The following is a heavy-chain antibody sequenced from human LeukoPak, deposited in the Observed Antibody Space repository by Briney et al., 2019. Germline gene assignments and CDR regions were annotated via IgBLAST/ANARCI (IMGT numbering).Heavy chain of an antibody. Sequence: GGSLRLSCAASGFTFSSYSMNWVRQAPGKGLEWVSYISSSSSTIYYADSVKGRFTISRDNAKNSLYLQMNSLRAEDTAVYYCARSYSNYADYWGQGTLVTVSS. CDR2: ISSSSSTI. D-gene: IGHD4-11*01. CDR1: GFTFSSYS. CDR3: ARSYSNYADY. V-gene: IGHV3-48*04. J-gene: IGHJ4*02.